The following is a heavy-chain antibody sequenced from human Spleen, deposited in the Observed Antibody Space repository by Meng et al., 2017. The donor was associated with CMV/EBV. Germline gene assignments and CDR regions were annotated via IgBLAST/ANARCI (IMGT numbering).Heavy chain of an antibody. V-gene: IGHV5-51*01. J-gene: IGHJ2*01. CDR2: IYPSDSDT. D-gene: IGHD5-24*01. CDR3: ARRINWYFDL. Sequence: FCKASGYSFTSYWIGWVRQVPGKDLEWMGIIYPSDSDTRYSPSFQGQVTISADKSISTAYLQWSSLKASDTAMYYCARRINWYFDLWGRGTLVTVSS. CDR1: GYSFTSYW.